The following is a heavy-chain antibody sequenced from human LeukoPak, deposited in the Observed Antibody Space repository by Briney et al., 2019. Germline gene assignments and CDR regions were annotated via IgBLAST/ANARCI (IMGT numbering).Heavy chain of an antibody. CDR2: INPSGGGT. V-gene: IGHV1-46*01. CDR1: GYTFTSYY. Sequence: GASVKVSCKASGYTFTSYYIHWVRHAPGQGLEWMGVINPSGGGTSYAQKFEGRITMTRDTSTATVYMDLSSLRSEDTAVYYCARGYYGGLAWCDYWGQGTLVTVSS. CDR3: ARGYYGGLAWCDY. D-gene: IGHD4-23*01. J-gene: IGHJ4*02.